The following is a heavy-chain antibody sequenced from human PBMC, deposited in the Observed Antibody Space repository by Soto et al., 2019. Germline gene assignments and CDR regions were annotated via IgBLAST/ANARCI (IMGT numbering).Heavy chain of an antibody. V-gene: IGHV4-59*01. CDR3: ARSTGYGYSYFDS. Sequence: QVQLQESGPGLVKPSETLSLTCTVSGGSIRTYYWNWIRQPPGRGLEWIGYMYYGGSTNYNPSLKSRVTVSGDTSKNDFSLKLTSVTAADTAVYYCARSTGYGYSYFDSWGRGTLVNVSA. J-gene: IGHJ4*02. D-gene: IGHD5-12*01. CDR2: MYYGGST. CDR1: GGSIRTYY.